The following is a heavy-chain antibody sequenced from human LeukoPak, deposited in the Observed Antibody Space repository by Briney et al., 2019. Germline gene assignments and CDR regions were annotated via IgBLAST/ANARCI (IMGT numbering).Heavy chain of an antibody. CDR2: ISSSGSTI. CDR3: AKGGSRLRPTVLDY. D-gene: IGHD4-17*01. Sequence: PGGSLRLSCAASGFTFSDYYMSWIRQAPGKGLEWVSYISSSGSTIYYADSVKGRFTISRDNAKNSLYLQMNSLRAEDTALYYCAKGGSRLRPTVLDYWGQGTLVTVSS. J-gene: IGHJ4*02. V-gene: IGHV3-11*01. CDR1: GFTFSDYY.